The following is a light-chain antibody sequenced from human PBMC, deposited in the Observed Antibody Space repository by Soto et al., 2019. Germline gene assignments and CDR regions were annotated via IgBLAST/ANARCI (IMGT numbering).Light chain of an antibody. CDR3: QSYDTSLTAWRV. J-gene: IGLJ3*02. CDR2: DNN. V-gene: IGLV1-40*01. CDR1: SSNIGAGYN. Sequence: QSVLTQSPSVSGAPGQRVTISCTGSSSNIGAGYNVHWYQQLPGTAPKLLIYDNNNRPSGVPDRFSGSKSGTSASLAITGLQAEDEADYYCQSYDTSLTAWRVFGGGTKLTVL.